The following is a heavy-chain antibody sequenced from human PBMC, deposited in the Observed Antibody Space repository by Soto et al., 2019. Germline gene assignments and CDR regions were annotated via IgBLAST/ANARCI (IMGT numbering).Heavy chain of an antibody. V-gene: IGHV4-30-2*01. CDR2: IYHSGST. D-gene: IGHD2-15*01. CDR3: AKGACSGGSCYSSRYGMDV. Sequence: QLQLQESGSGLVKPSQTLSLTCAVSGGSISSGGYSWSWIRQPPGKGLEWIGYIYHSGSTYYNPSLKSRVTISVDRAKNQFSLKLSSVTAADTAVYYCAKGACSGGSCYSSRYGMDVWGQGTTVTVSS. J-gene: IGHJ6*02. CDR1: GGSISSGGYS.